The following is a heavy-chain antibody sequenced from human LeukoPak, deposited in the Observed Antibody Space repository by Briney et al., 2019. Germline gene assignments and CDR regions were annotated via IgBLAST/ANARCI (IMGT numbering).Heavy chain of an antibody. D-gene: IGHD6-6*01. CDR2: INHSGST. Sequence: PSETLSLTRAVYGGSFSGYYWSWIRQPPGKGLEWIGEINHSGSTNYNPSLKSRVTISVDTSKNQFSLKLSSVTAADTAVYYCAKRIAARPFDYWGQGTLVTVSS. CDR3: AKRIAARPFDY. CDR1: GGSFSGYY. V-gene: IGHV4-34*01. J-gene: IGHJ4*02.